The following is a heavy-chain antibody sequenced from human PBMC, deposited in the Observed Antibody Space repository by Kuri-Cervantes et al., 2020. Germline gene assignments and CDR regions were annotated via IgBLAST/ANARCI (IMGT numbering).Heavy chain of an antibody. V-gene: IGHV4-39*01. CDR2: IYYSGST. J-gene: IGHJ5*02. CDR1: GGSISSSSYY. CDR3: ASQPTVTTGGFDP. Sequence: SETLSLTCTVSGGSISSSSYYWGWIRQPPGKGLEWIGSIYYSGSTYYNPSLKSRVTISVDTSKNQFSLKLSSVAAADTAVYYCASQPTVTTGGFDPWGQGTLVTVSS. D-gene: IGHD4-17*01.